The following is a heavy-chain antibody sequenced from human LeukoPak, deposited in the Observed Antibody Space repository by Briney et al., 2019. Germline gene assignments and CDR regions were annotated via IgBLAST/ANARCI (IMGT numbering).Heavy chain of an antibody. Sequence: SETMSLTCTVSGGSIGSTTYYWGWIRQPPGKELECIGSIYYSGSTYYNPSLKSRVTISLDTSKNQFSLKLSSVTAADTAVYYCARHKQSGTYYDAFDIWGQGTMVTVSS. CDR3: ARHKQSGTYYDAFDI. V-gene: IGHV4-39*01. CDR2: IYYSGST. D-gene: IGHD1-26*01. CDR1: GGSIGSTTYY. J-gene: IGHJ3*02.